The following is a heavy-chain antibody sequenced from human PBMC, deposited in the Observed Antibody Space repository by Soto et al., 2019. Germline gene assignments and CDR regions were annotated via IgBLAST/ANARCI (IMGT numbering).Heavy chain of an antibody. CDR3: ARDVYDSSGVGSGDY. D-gene: IGHD3-22*01. Sequence: VQLLESGGGLVQPGESLRLSCAASGFTFSSYAMHWVRQAPGKGLEWVAVISYDGSNKYYADSVKGRFTISRDNSKNTLYLQMNSLRAEDTAVYYCARDVYDSSGVGSGDYWGQGTLVTVSS. CDR2: ISYDGSNK. J-gene: IGHJ4*02. V-gene: IGHV3-30-3*01. CDR1: GFTFSSYA.